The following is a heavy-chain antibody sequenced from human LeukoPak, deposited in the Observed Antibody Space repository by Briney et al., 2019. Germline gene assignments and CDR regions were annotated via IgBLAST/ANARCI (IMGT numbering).Heavy chain of an antibody. CDR3: ARGYCSGGSCYSSYYYSYMDV. CDR2: VYYSGTT. V-gene: IGHV4-39*07. J-gene: IGHJ6*03. CDR1: GGSISSSSYY. D-gene: IGHD2-15*01. Sequence: ASETLSLTCSVSGGSISSSSYYWGWIRQPPGKGLEWIGSVYYSGTTYYNPSLKSRVTISVDRSKNQFSLKLSSVTAADTAVYYCARGYCSGGSCYSSYYYSYMDVWGKGTTVTVSS.